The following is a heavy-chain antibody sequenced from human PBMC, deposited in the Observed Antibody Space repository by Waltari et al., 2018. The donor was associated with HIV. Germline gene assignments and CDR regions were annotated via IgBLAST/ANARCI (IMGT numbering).Heavy chain of an antibody. Sequence: QVKLVESGGGVVQPGRSLRLSCAASGFSFSSYGMHWVRQAPGEGLELVAGISYDGSNKYYADSVKGRFTISRDNSKNTLYLQMNSLRAEDTAVYYCAKDYFVVVTAAGPFDPWGQGTLVTVSS. CDR1: GFSFSSYG. V-gene: IGHV3-30*18. CDR3: AKDYFVVVTAAGPFDP. J-gene: IGHJ5*02. D-gene: IGHD2-21*02. CDR2: ISYDGSNK.